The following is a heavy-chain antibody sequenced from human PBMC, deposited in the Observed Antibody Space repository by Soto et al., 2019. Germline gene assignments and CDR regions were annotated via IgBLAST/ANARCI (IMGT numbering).Heavy chain of an antibody. V-gene: IGHV5-10-1*01. CDR3: ARLSLPIHPHWRRPGTNHSDY. J-gene: IGHJ4*02. CDR1: GYSFTSYW. CDR2: IDPSDSYT. Sequence: PGESLKISCNGSGYSFTSYWISWVRQMPGKGLEWVGSIDPSDSYTNYSTSFQGHVTISADKSISTAYLQWSSLKASDTAMYYCARLSLPIHPHWRRPGTNHSDYWGQGTLVTVSS. D-gene: IGHD5-18*01.